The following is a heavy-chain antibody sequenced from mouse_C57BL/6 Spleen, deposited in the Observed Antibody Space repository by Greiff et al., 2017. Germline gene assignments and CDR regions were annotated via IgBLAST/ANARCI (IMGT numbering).Heavy chain of an antibody. Sequence: QVQLQQPGAELVKPGASVKLSCTASGYTFTSYWMQWVKQRPGQGLEWIGEIDPSDSYTNYTQKFKGKATLTVATSSSTAYMQLSSLTSEDSAVYYCARGGYYGKGPGYWGQGTTLTVAS. J-gene: IGHJ2*01. CDR3: ARGGYYGKGPGY. V-gene: IGHV1-50*01. CDR2: IDPSDSYT. CDR1: GYTFTSYW. D-gene: IGHD1-1*01.